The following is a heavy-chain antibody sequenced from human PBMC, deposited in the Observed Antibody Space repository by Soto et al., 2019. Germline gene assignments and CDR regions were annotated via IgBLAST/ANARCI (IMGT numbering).Heavy chain of an antibody. Sequence: EVQLVESGGGLVKPGGSLRLSCAASGFTFSSYSMNWVRQAPGKGLEWVSSISSSSSYIYYADSVKGGFTISRDNAKNSLSLQMNSMRAEDTAVYYCARAVYRIVVVPAAMRDAFDIWGQGTMVTVSS. D-gene: IGHD2-2*01. CDR2: ISSSSSYI. V-gene: IGHV3-21*01. CDR3: ARAVYRIVVVPAAMRDAFDI. CDR1: GFTFSSYS. J-gene: IGHJ3*02.